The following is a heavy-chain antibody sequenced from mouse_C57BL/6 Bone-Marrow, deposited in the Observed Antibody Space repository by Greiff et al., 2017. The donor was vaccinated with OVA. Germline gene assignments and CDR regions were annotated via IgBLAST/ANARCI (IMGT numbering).Heavy chain of an antibody. CDR1: GYTFTTYP. D-gene: IGHD1-1*01. V-gene: IGHV1-47*01. CDR3: ARHYYGSPWYFDV. CDR2: FHPYNDDT. Sequence: VQLQQSGAELVKPGASVKMSCKASGYTFTTYPIEWMKQNHGKSLEWIGNFHPYNDDTKYNEKFKGKATLTADKSSSTAYMQLNSLTSEDSAVYFCARHYYGSPWYFDVWGTGTTVTVSS. J-gene: IGHJ1*03.